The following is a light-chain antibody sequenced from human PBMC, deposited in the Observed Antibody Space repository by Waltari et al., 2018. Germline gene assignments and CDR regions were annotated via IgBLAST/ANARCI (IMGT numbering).Light chain of an antibody. CDR3: MQALQTSLT. CDR1: QGISSY. CDR2: SAS. Sequence: DIQLTQSPSSLSASVGDRVTITCRVSQGISSYLNWYRQKPGKVPKLLIYSASNLQSGVPSRFSGSGSGTDFTLKISRVEAEDVGVYYCMQALQTSLTFGGGTKVEIK. J-gene: IGKJ4*01. V-gene: IGKV1-27*01.